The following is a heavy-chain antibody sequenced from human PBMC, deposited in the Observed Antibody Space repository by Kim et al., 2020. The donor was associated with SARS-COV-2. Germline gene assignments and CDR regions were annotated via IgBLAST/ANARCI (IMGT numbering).Heavy chain of an antibody. D-gene: IGHD1-1*01. V-gene: IGHV4-34*01. CDR3: ATTSGDGRFFDF. CDR2: INPSGST. CDR1: GGSFSGYY. Sequence: SETLSLTCAVYGGSFSGYYWSWIRQSPGKGLEYIGEINPSGSTNYNPSLKSRVAISIDTSKNQFSLRLSSVTAADTAVYYCATTSGDGRFFDFWGQGTLV. J-gene: IGHJ4*02.